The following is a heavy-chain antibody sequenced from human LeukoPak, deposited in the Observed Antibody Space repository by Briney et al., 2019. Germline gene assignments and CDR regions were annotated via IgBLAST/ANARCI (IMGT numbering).Heavy chain of an antibody. V-gene: IGHV3-21*01. J-gene: IGHJ5*02. CDR3: ARDKAARYCSSTSCFGSPWFDP. CDR2: ISSSSSYI. CDR1: GFTFSSYS. Sequence: GGSLRLSCAASGFTFSSYSMNWVRQAPGKGLEWVSSISSSSSYIYYADSVKGRFTISGDNAKNSLYLQMNSLRAEDTAVYYCARDKAARYCSSTSCFGSPWFDPWGQGTLVTVSS. D-gene: IGHD2-2*01.